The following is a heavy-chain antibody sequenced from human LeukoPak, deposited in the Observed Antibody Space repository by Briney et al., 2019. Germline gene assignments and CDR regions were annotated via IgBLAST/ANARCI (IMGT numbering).Heavy chain of an antibody. CDR2: ISSRSSNI. D-gene: IGHD6-6*01. CDR3: AREIKTVVARDLRFDY. V-gene: IGHV3-21*01. CDR1: GFTFSSYW. Sequence: KAGGSLRLSCAASGFTFSSYWMNWVRQAPGKGLEWVSSISSRSSNIYYADSVKGRFTISRDNAKNSLYLQMNSLRAEDTAVYYCAREIKTVVARDLRFDYWGQGTLVTVSS. J-gene: IGHJ4*02.